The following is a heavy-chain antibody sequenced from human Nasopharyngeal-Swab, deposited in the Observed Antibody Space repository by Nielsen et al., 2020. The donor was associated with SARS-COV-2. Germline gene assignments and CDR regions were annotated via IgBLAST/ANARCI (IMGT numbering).Heavy chain of an antibody. CDR3: ARNPVDYDYVWGSYRYRTFDY. D-gene: IGHD3-16*02. V-gene: IGHV1-69*06. Sequence: SVKVSCKASGGTFSSYAISWVRQAPGQGLEWMGGIIPIFGTANYAQKFQGRVTITADKSTSTACMELSSLRSEDTAVYYCARNPVDYDYVWGSYRYRTFDYWGQGTLVTVSS. CDR1: GGTFSSYA. J-gene: IGHJ4*02. CDR2: IIPIFGTA.